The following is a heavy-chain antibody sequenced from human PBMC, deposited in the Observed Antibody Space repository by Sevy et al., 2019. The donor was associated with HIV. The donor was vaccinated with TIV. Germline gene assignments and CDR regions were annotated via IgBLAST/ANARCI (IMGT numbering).Heavy chain of an antibody. CDR1: GFTFGDHA. CDR2: IRSKAYGGPT. D-gene: IGHD2-15*01. J-gene: IGHJ3*02. V-gene: IGHV3-49*03. Sequence: GGSLRLSCIASGFTFGDHAMSWFRQAPGKGLGWVGFIRSKAYGGPTQYAESVKGRFTISRDDSKSIAYLQMNSLKTEDTAVYYCTRRIFGDIWGQGTMVTVSS. CDR3: TRRIFGDI.